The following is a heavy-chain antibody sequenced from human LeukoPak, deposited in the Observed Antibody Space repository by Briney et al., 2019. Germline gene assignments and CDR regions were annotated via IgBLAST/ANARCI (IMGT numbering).Heavy chain of an antibody. Sequence: ASVKVSCKASGGTFSSYAISWVRQAPGQGLEWMGGIIPIFGTANYAQKFQGRVTITADESTSTAYMELSSLGSEDTAVYYCARAGGYYYGSGSGNYYYYYGMDVWGKGTTVTVSS. J-gene: IGHJ6*04. CDR3: ARAGGYYYGSGSGNYYYYYGMDV. CDR2: IIPIFGTA. V-gene: IGHV1-69*01. CDR1: GGTFSSYA. D-gene: IGHD3-10*01.